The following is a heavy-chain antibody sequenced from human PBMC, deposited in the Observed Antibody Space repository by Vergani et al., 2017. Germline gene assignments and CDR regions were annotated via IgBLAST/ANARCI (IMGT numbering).Heavy chain of an antibody. J-gene: IGHJ6*02. CDR3: AREKGGTAMDLYYYYGMDV. V-gene: IGHV5-51*01. CDR1: GYSLTSYW. Sequence: EVQLVQSGAEVKKPGESLKISCKGSGYSLTSYWIGWVRQMPGKGLEWMGIIYPGDSDTRYSPSFQGQVTISADKSISTAYLQWSSLKASDTAMYYCAREKGGTAMDLYYYYGMDVWGQGTTVTVSS. D-gene: IGHD5-18*01. CDR2: IYPGDSDT.